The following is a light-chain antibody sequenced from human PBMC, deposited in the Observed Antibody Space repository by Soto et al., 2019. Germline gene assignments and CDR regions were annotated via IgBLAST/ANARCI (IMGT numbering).Light chain of an antibody. J-gene: IGLJ1*01. CDR3: CSYXGXXXYV. CDR1: SSDVGGYNY. Sequence: QSALTQPRSVSGSPGQSVTISCTGTSSDVGGYNYVSWYQQHPGKAPKVMIYDVSERPSGVPDRFSGSKSGNTASLTISGXXXXXXXDYXCCSYXGXXXYVXG. CDR2: DVS. V-gene: IGLV2-11*01.